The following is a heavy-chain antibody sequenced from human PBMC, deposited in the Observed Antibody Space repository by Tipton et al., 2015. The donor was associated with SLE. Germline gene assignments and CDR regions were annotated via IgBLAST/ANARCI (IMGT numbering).Heavy chain of an antibody. CDR1: GGSFSGYY. Sequence: LRLSCAVYGGSFSGYYWNWIRQPPGKGLEWIGEINHSGSTNYNPSLKSRVTISVDTSKNQFSLKLSSVTAADTAVYYCARGHDWFDPWGQGTLVTVSS. CDR3: ARGHDWFDP. V-gene: IGHV4-34*01. J-gene: IGHJ5*02. CDR2: INHSGST.